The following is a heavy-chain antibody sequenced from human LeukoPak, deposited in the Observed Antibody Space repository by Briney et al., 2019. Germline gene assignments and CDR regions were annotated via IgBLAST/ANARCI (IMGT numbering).Heavy chain of an antibody. CDR3: SRGGENPPPAD. CDR2: GFHTGRT. D-gene: IGHD2/OR15-2a*01. V-gene: IGHV4-59*11. J-gene: IGHJ4*02. Sequence: PSETLSLTYTVSGASISSHSWTWIRQPPGKGLEWIGYGFHTGRTNYSPSLKSRVTISVDTSKNQFSLKLSSVTAADTAVYYCSRGGENPPPADWGQGILVTVFS. CDR1: GASISSHS.